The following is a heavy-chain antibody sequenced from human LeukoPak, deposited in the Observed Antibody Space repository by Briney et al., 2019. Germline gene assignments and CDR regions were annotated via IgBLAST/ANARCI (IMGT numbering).Heavy chain of an antibody. Sequence: SETLSLTCAVYGGSFSGYYWSWIRQPPGKGLEWIGEINHSGSTNYNPSLKSRVTISVDTSKNQFSLKLSSVTAAVTAVYYCARGLTGTNFDYWGQGTLVTVSS. D-gene: IGHD1-14*01. V-gene: IGHV4-34*01. CDR2: INHSGST. CDR1: GGSFSGYY. CDR3: ARGLTGTNFDY. J-gene: IGHJ4*02.